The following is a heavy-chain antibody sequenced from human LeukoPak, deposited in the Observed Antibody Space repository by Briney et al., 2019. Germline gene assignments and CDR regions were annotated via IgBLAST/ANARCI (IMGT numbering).Heavy chain of an antibody. CDR3: TTDEPPRYVWGSYRDPFDY. D-gene: IGHD3-16*02. J-gene: IGHJ4*02. CDR2: IKSKTDGGTT. V-gene: IGHV3-15*01. Sequence: SGGSLGLSCAASGFTFSNAWMSWVRQAPGKGLEWVGRIKSKTDGGTTDYAAPVKGRFTISRDDSKNTLYLQMNSLKTEDTAVYYCTTDEPPRYVWGSYRDPFDYWGQGTLVTVSS. CDR1: GFTFSNAW.